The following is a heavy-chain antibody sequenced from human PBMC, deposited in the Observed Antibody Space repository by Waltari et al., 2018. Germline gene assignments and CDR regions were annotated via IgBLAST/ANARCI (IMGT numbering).Heavy chain of an antibody. CDR1: GDSRDRAYY. Sequence: VQLQESGPGLVEPSETLSLTCAVSGDSRDRAYYWVWSRQPPGKGLGWIGSIYHSGSTYYKPSLKSRVTISVDTSKNQFSLKLSSVTAADTAVYYCAREIRTIGFDPWGQGTLVTVSS. V-gene: IGHV4-38-2*02. CDR2: IYHSGST. J-gene: IGHJ5*02. CDR3: AREIRTIGFDP.